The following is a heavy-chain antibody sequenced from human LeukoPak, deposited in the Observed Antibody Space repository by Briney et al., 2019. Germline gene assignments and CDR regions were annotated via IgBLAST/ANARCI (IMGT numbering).Heavy chain of an antibody. CDR3: AKEERAAIFGVASFSDY. Sequence: GGSLRLSCAASGFTFSSYAMSWVRQAPGKGLEWVSAISYSGGSTYYADSVKGRFTISRDNSKNTLYLQMSSLRAEDTAVYYCAKEERAAIFGVASFSDYWGQGILVTVSS. CDR2: ISYSGGST. J-gene: IGHJ4*02. D-gene: IGHD3-3*01. V-gene: IGHV3-23*01. CDR1: GFTFSSYA.